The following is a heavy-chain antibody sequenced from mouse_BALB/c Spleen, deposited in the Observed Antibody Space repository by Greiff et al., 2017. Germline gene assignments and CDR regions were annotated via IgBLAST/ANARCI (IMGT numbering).Heavy chain of an antibody. CDR2: INSNGGST. CDR3: ARDWWLRRVYFDY. Sequence: EVQLVESGGGLVQPGGSLKLSCAASGFTFSSYGMSWVRQTPDKRLELVATINSNGGSTYYPDSVKGRFTISRDNAKNTLYLQMSSLKSEDTAMYYCARDWWLRRVYFDYWGQGTTLTVSS. CDR1: GFTFSSYG. D-gene: IGHD2-2*01. J-gene: IGHJ2*01. V-gene: IGHV5-6-3*01.